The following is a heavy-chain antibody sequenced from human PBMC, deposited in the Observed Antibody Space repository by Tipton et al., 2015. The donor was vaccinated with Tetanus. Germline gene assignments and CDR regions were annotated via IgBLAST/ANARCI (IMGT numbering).Heavy chain of an antibody. Sequence: TLSLTCTVSGGSISSYYWSWIRQPPGKGLEWIGYIYYSGSTNYNPSLKSRVTISVDTSKNQFSLKLSSVTAADTAVYYCATTIAVAGTRSRWFAPWGQGTLVTVSS. D-gene: IGHD6-19*01. V-gene: IGHV4-59*08. CDR2: IYYSGST. CDR1: GGSISSYY. J-gene: IGHJ5*02. CDR3: ATTIAVAGTRSRWFAP.